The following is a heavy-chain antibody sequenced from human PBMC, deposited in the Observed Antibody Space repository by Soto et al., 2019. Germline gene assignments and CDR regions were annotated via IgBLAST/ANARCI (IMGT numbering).Heavy chain of an antibody. Sequence: QVQLVQSGAEVKKPGSSVKVSCKASGGTFSSYTISWVRQAPGQGLEWMGRIIPILGIANYAQKFQGRVTLTADKSTSTAYMELSSLRSEDTAVYYCARDARDGYNSGYWGQGTLVTASS. CDR3: ARDARDGYNSGY. J-gene: IGHJ4*02. CDR1: GGTFSSYT. CDR2: IIPILGIA. V-gene: IGHV1-69*08. D-gene: IGHD5-12*01.